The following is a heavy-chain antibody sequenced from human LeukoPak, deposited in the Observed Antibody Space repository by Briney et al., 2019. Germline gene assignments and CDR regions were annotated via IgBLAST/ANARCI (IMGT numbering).Heavy chain of an antibody. V-gene: IGHV3-23*01. CDR3: AKARVSSYGSGNPYGIDV. J-gene: IGHJ6*04. CDR1: GFSFSSYA. CDR2: VSGSGGST. D-gene: IGHD3-10*01. Sequence: GGSLRLSCGASGFSFSSYAMSWVRQAPGKGLEWVSSVSGSGGSTYYADSVKGRFTISRDNSKNTLYLQMNSLRAEDTAVYYCAKARVSSYGSGNPYGIDVWGKGTTVTVSS.